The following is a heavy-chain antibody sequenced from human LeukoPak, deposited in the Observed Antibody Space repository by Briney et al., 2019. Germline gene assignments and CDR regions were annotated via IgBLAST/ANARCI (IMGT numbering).Heavy chain of an antibody. Sequence: SETLSLTCTVSGGSISSGSYYWSWIRQPAGKGLEWIGRIYTSGSTNYNPSLKSRVTISVDTSKNQFSLKLSSVTAADTAVYYCARAGLRYSSSWARRYRWAFDIWGQGTMVTVSS. J-gene: IGHJ3*02. CDR1: GGSISSGSYY. D-gene: IGHD6-13*01. CDR2: IYTSGST. V-gene: IGHV4-61*02. CDR3: ARAGLRYSSSWARRYRWAFDI.